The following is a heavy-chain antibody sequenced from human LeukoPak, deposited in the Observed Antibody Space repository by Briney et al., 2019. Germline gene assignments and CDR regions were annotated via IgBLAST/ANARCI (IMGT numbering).Heavy chain of an antibody. CDR3: ARVGVYYDSSGYYFDY. D-gene: IGHD3-22*01. Sequence: ASVKVSCRASGYTFTTYSITWVRQAPGQGLEWMGWISAYNGNTNYAQKFQGRVTITTDTSTSTAYMELSSLRSEDTAVYYCARVGVYYDSSGYYFDYWGQGTLVTVSS. J-gene: IGHJ4*02. V-gene: IGHV1-18*01. CDR1: GYTFTTYS. CDR2: ISAYNGNT.